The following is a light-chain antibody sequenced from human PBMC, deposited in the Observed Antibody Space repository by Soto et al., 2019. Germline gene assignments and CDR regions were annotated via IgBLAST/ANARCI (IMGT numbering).Light chain of an antibody. J-gene: IGKJ1*01. V-gene: IGKV3-15*01. Sequence: EIVMTQSPATRSVSPGERATLSCRASQSVSSNLAWYQQKPGQPPRLLIYSASTRATGIPARFSGSGSGTEFTVTISSLQSEDFAVYYCQKYKHWPKTFGQGTKVEIK. CDR1: QSVSSN. CDR3: QKYKHWPKT. CDR2: SAS.